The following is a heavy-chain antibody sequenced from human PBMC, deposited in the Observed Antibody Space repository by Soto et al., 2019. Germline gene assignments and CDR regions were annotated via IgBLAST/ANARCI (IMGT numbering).Heavy chain of an antibody. J-gene: IGHJ5*02. CDR1: GFTFMSYS. V-gene: IGHV3-48*02. CDR2: ISLSGTTI. CDR3: ARDNGIEGSFDP. Sequence: GGSLRLSCAASGFTFMSYSMNLFRQAPGKGLEWVAYISLSGTTIYYADSVKGRFTISRDDAKNSLYLQMNSLRDEDTSVYYCARDNGIEGSFDPWGQGTLVTVSS.